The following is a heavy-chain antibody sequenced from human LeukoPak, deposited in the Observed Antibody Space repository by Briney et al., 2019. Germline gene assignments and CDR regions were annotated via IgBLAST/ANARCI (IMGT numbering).Heavy chain of an antibody. V-gene: IGHV3-9*02. CDR1: GFTSTNYA. CDR2: ISWNSGSI. Sequence: GGSLRLSCAASGFTSTNYAMNWVRQAPGKGLEWVSGISWNSGSIGYADSVKGRFTISRDNAKNSLYLQMNSLRAEDTALYYCAKDIRPYYYYGMDVWGQGTTVTVSS. CDR3: AKDIRPYYYYGMDV. J-gene: IGHJ6*02. D-gene: IGHD3-10*01.